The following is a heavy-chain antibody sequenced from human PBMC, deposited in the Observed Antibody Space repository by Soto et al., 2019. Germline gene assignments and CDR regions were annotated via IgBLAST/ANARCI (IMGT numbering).Heavy chain of an antibody. D-gene: IGHD2-15*01. V-gene: IGHV4-39*01. Sequence: QLQLQESGPGLVKPSETLSLTCTVSGGSISSSNYYWGWIRQPPGKGLEYIGSIYYSGSTYYNPSLKRRFTMAVDTSKIQFSLKLSSVTAADTAVYYCARRRAATIEYWGQGTLVTVSS. CDR2: IYYSGST. CDR3: ARRRAATIEY. J-gene: IGHJ4*02. CDR1: GGSISSSNYY.